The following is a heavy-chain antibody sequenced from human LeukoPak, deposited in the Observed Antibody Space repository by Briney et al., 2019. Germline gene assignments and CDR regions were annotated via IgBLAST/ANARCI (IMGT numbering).Heavy chain of an antibody. D-gene: IGHD3-10*01. V-gene: IGHV1-69*13. J-gene: IGHJ6*03. CDR1: GGTFSSYA. CDR3: ARGGVYGSGSYPPRYYYYMDV. Sequence: ASVKVSCKASGGTFSSYAISWVRQAPGQGLEWMGGIIPIFGTANYAQKFQGRVTITADESTSTAYMELSSLRSEDTAVYYCARGGVYGSGSYPPRYYYYMDVWGKGTTVTISS. CDR2: IIPIFGTA.